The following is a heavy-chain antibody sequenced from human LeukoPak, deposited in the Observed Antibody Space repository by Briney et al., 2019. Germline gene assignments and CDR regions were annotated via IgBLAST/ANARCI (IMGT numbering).Heavy chain of an antibody. D-gene: IGHD3-9*01. J-gene: IGHJ4*02. Sequence: GGSLRLSCAASGFTFSSYGMHWVRQAPGKGLEWVAVISYDGSNKYYADSVKGRFTISRDNSKNTLYLQMNSLRAEDTAVYYCAKDEAYYDILTGFNFDYWGQGTLVTVSS. CDR2: ISYDGSNK. CDR3: AKDEAYYDILTGFNFDY. V-gene: IGHV3-30*18. CDR1: GFTFSSYG.